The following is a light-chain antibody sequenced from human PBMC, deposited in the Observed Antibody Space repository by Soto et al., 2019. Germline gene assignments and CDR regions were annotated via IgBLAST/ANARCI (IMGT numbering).Light chain of an antibody. J-gene: IGKJ5*01. CDR2: DAS. V-gene: IGKV1-5*01. CDR3: HSRA. CDR1: QTISRW. Sequence: DIQMTQSPSTVSGSVGDRVTITCRASQTISRWLAWYQQKPGRAPKLLIYDASTLESGVPSRFSGSGSETEFTLTISRLQPDDFATYFCHSRAFGQGTRLEI.